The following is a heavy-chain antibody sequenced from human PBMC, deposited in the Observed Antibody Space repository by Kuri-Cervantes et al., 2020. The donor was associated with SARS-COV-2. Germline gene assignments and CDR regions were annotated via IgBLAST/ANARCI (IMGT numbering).Heavy chain of an antibody. J-gene: IGHJ3*02. CDR2: ISGSGGSI. Sequence: GESLKISCAASGFTFSSYAMSWVRQAPGKGLGWVSAISGSGGSIYYADSVKGRFTISRDNAKNSLYLQMNSLRAEDTAVYYCARARFDAFDIWGQGTMVTVSS. CDR1: GFTFSSYA. CDR3: ARARFDAFDI. D-gene: IGHD4-17*01. V-gene: IGHV3-23*01.